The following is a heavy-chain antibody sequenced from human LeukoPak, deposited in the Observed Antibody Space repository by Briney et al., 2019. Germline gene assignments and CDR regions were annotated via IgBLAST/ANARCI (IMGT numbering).Heavy chain of an antibody. CDR1: GFTFSSYA. V-gene: IGHV3-64*01. J-gene: IGHJ4*02. CDR2: ISTNGGST. CDR3: ARWVGNSVDY. Sequence: PGGSLRLSCAASGFTFSSYAMHWVREAPGKGLEYVSAISTNGGSTYYANSVKGRFTISRDNSKNTVYLQMGNLRAEDMAVYYCARWVGNSVDYWGQGTLVIVSS. D-gene: IGHD4-23*01.